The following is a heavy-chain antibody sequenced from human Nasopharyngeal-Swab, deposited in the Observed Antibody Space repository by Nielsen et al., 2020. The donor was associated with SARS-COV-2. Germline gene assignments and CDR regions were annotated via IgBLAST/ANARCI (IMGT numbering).Heavy chain of an antibody. D-gene: IGHD3-3*01. V-gene: IGHV3-21*01. CDR2: ISSSSSYI. Sequence: GGSLRLPFAPSGFTLSSYSMNWVRQAPGKGLEWVSSISSSSSYIYYADSVKGRFTISRDNAKNSLYLQMNSLRAEDTAVYYCASFFGVVMGGGYYGMDVWGQGTTVTVSS. CDR3: ASFFGVVMGGGYYGMDV. CDR1: GFTLSSYS. J-gene: IGHJ6*02.